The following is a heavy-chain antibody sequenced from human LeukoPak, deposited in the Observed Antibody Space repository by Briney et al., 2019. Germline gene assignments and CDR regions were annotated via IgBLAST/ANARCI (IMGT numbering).Heavy chain of an antibody. J-gene: IGHJ4*02. CDR3: AREPELPYYFDY. D-gene: IGHD1-7*01. CDR1: GGSFSGYY. V-gene: IGHV4-34*01. Sequence: TSETPSLTCAVYGGSFSGYYWSWIRQPPGKGLEWIGEINHSGSTNYNPSLKSRVTISVDTSKNQFSLKLSSVTAADTAVYYCAREPELPYYFDYWGQGTLVTVSS. CDR2: INHSGST.